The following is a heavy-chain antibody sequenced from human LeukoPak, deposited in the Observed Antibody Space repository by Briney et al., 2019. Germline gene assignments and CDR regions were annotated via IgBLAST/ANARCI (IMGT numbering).Heavy chain of an antibody. J-gene: IGHJ6*02. CDR1: GYTFTNYT. CDR2: IDTNTGNP. V-gene: IGHV7-4-1*02. D-gene: IGHD7-27*01. CDR3: AREGWGPLYYYYGMDV. Sequence: RASVKVSCKASGYTFTNYTLNWVRQAPGQGLEWMGWIDTNTGNPTYAQGFIGRFVFSLDTSVTTAYLQISSLKAEDTAVYYCAREGWGPLYYYYGMDVWGQGTTVTVSS.